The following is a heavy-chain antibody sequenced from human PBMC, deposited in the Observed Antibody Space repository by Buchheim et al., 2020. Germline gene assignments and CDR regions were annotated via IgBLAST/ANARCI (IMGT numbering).Heavy chain of an antibody. V-gene: IGHV1-46*01. CDR1: GVTSTGYY. Sequence: QVQLVQSGAEVKKPGASVKLSCTASGVTSTGYYMHWVRQAPGQGLEWMGTINPSVGAATYAQRFRGIVTITSDTSTSTFYMDMSSLTSEDTALYYCAKSRMWFSGNSWG. CDR3: AKSRMWFSGNS. CDR2: INPSVGAA. D-gene: IGHD2-21*01. J-gene: IGHJ5*01.